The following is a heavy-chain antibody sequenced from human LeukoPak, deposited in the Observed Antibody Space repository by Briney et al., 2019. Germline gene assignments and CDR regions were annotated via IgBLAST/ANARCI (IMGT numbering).Heavy chain of an antibody. J-gene: IGHJ4*02. CDR1: GFTFSSYS. D-gene: IGHD6-6*01. CDR2: ISSSGSTI. V-gene: IGHV3-48*04. CDR3: ARDGGDSSSSGFDY. Sequence: GGSLRLSCAASGFTFSSYSMNWVRQAPGKGLEWVSYISSSGSTIYYADSVKGRFTISRDNAKNSLYLQMNSLRAEDTAVYYCARDGGDSSSSGFDYWGQGTLVTVSS.